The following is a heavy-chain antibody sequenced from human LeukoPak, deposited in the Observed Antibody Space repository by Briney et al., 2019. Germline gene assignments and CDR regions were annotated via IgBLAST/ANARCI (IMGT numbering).Heavy chain of an antibody. CDR1: GYTFTSYG. V-gene: IGHV1-18*01. D-gene: IGHD6-19*01. Sequence: ASVKVSCKASGYTFTSYGISWVRQAPGQGLEWMGWISAYNGNTNYAQKLQGRVTMTTDTSTSTAYMELRSLRSDGTAVYYCARVASLAVAGPPGYFDYWGQGTLVTVSS. CDR2: ISAYNGNT. J-gene: IGHJ4*02. CDR3: ARVASLAVAGPPGYFDY.